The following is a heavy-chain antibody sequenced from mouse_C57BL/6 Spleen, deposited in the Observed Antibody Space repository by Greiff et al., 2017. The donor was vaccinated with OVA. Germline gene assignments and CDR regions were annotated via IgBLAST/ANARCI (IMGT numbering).Heavy chain of an antibody. V-gene: IGHV1-64*01. CDR3: ARSDYSYAMDY. D-gene: IGHD1-1*01. CDR1: GYTFTSYW. CDR2: IHPNSGST. Sequence: QVQLQQPGAELVKPGASVKLSCKASGYTFTSYWMHWVKQRPGQGLEWIGMIHPNSGSTNYNEKFKSKATLTVDKSSSTAYMQLSSLTSEDSAVYYCARSDYSYAMDYWGQGTSVTVSS. J-gene: IGHJ4*01.